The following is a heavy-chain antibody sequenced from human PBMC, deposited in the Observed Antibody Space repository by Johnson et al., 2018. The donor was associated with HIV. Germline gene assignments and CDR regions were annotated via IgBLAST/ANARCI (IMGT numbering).Heavy chain of an antibody. D-gene: IGHD3-10*01. J-gene: IGHJ3*01. Sequence: VQLVESGGGLVKPGGSLRLSCAASGFTFSDYYMSWIRQAPGKGLEWVSVIYSGGSTYSADSVKGRFTISRDSSKNTLFLQMNSLRADDTAVYYCTRDRDGVGVSWGQGTMVTVSS. CDR1: GFTFSDYY. V-gene: IGHV3-66*01. CDR2: IYSGGST. CDR3: TRDRDGVGVS.